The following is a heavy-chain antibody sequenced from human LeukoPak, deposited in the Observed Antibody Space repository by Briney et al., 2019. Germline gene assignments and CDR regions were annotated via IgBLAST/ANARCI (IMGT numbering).Heavy chain of an antibody. CDR1: GFTFSSYS. D-gene: IGHD6-6*01. CDR2: ISSSSSYI. J-gene: IGHJ4*02. V-gene: IGHV3-21*01. CDR3: AREESSSEGYFDY. Sequence: PGGSLRLSCAASGFTFSSYSMNWVRQAPGKGLEWVSSISSSSSYIYYADSVKGRFTTSSDNAKNSLYLQMNSLRAEDTAVYYCAREESSSEGYFDYWGQGTLVTVSS.